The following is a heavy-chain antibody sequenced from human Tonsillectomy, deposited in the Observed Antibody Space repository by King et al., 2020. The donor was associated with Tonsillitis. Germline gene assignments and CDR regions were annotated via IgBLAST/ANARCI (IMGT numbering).Heavy chain of an antibody. CDR3: ARKCFCSGGSCGSWYYMDV. CDR1: GFTFSSYG. V-gene: IGHV3-33*08. D-gene: IGHD2-15*01. Sequence: VQLVESGGDLVQPGGSLRLSCAASGFTFSSYGIYWVRQAPGKGLEWVAVIWYDGSNKYYADSVKGRFTISRDNSKNTVSLQMNSLRAQDTAVYYCARKCFCSGGSCGSWYYMDVWGKGTTVTVSS. J-gene: IGHJ6*03. CDR2: IWYDGSNK.